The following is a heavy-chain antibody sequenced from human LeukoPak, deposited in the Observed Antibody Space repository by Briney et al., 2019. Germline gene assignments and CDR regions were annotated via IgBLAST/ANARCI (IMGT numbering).Heavy chain of an antibody. Sequence: GGSLRLSCAASGFTFSTYNMNWVRQAPGKGLEWVSSISSSSDYIYYADSVKGRFTISRDNAKNSLYLQMNSLRAKDTAVYYCAKDRRGGVSGPLDYWGQGTLVTVSS. J-gene: IGHJ4*02. V-gene: IGHV3-21*04. D-gene: IGHD1-26*01. CDR3: AKDRRGGVSGPLDY. CDR1: GFTFSTYN. CDR2: ISSSSDYI.